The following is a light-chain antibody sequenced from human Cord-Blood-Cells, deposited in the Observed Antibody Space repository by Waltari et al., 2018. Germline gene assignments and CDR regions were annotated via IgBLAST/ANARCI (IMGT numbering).Light chain of an antibody. CDR1: SPNIGPGYD. J-gene: IGLJ1*01. CDR2: GNS. V-gene: IGLV1-40*01. CDR3: QSYDSSLSGSYV. Sequence: QSLLTQPPSVSGAHGQRVTISCTGSSPNIGPGYDLPRTQQLPGTAPKLLIYGNSNRPSGVPDRFSGSKSGTSASLAITGLQAEDEADYYCQSYDSSLSGSYVFGTGTKVTVL.